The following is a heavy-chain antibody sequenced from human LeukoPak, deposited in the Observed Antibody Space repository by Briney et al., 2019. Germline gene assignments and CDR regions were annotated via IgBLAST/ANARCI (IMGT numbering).Heavy chain of an antibody. V-gene: IGHV3-48*03. Sequence: GGSLRLSCAGSGFTLSFHEMNWVRQAPGKGREWVSYIRSGGGNTQKYVDSVKGRFIISRDNAKNSVYLQMNSLRVDDAAVYYCVRGVRLFDWPHYWGQGALVTVS. D-gene: IGHD3-9*01. J-gene: IGHJ4*02. CDR1: GFTLSFHE. CDR3: VRGVRLFDWPHY. CDR2: IRSGGGNTQ.